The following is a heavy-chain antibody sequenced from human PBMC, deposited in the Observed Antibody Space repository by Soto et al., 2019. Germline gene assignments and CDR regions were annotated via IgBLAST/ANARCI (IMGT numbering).Heavy chain of an antibody. Sequence: QLQLQESGSGLVKPSQTLSLTCAVSGGSINSGDYSWSWIRQPPGKGLEWIGYIFRSGNTYYKPSLRSRVTMSVDRSQNQFSLKLTSVTAADTAVYYCARSHPSQPLIFYYWGQGTLVTVSS. J-gene: IGHJ4*02. V-gene: IGHV4-30-2*01. CDR3: ARSHPSQPLIFYY. CDR1: GGSINSGDYS. D-gene: IGHD2-21*01. CDR2: IFRSGNT.